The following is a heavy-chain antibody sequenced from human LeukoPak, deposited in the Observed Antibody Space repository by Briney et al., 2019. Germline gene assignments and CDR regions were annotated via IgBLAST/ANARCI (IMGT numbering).Heavy chain of an antibody. J-gene: IGHJ4*02. CDR1: GGSISSGGYS. Sequence: KPSETLSLTCAVSGGSISSGGYSWSWIRQPPGKGLEWIGYIYHSGSTYYSPSLKSRVTISVDRSKNQFSLKLRSVTAADTAVYYCARAEDSYYYFDYWGQGTLVTVSS. CDR3: ARAEDSYYYFDY. V-gene: IGHV4-30-2*01. CDR2: IYHSGST. D-gene: IGHD1-26*01.